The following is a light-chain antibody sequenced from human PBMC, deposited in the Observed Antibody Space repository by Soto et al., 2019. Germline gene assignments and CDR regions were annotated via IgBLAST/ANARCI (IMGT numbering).Light chain of an antibody. CDR3: QQYNNLSPWT. V-gene: IGKV3-15*01. CDR1: QSVSSN. Sequence: EIVMTQSPATLSVSPGERATLSCRASQSVSSNLAWYQQKPGQAPRLLIYGASTRATGIPARFSGSGSGTEFTLTISSLQSEDFAVYYWQQYNNLSPWTFGQGTKLEIK. CDR2: GAS. J-gene: IGKJ2*02.